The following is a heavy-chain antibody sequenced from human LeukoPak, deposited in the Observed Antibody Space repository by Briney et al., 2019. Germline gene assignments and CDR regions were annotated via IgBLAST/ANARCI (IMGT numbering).Heavy chain of an antibody. CDR2: INPNSGGT. Sequence: ASVKVSCKASGYTFTGYYMHWVRQAPGQGPEWMGWINPNSGGTNYAQKFQGRVTMTRDASISTAYMELSRLRSDDTAVYYCARDRENNCSSTSCFCVPFDPWGQGTLVTVSS. D-gene: IGHD2-2*01. CDR3: ARDRENNCSSTSCFCVPFDP. J-gene: IGHJ5*02. CDR1: GYTFTGYY. V-gene: IGHV1-2*02.